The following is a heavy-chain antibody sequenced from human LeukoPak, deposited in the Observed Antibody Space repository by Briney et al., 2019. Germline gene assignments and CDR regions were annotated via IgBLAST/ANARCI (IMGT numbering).Heavy chain of an antibody. CDR3: ARPRGTTGTTADY. Sequence: GGSLRLSCAASGFTFSSYAMHWVRQAPGKGLEWVSDISGSGGSTYYADSVKGRFTISRDNSKNSLYLQMNSLRAEDTAVYYCARPRGTTGTTADYWGQGTLVTVSS. V-gene: IGHV3-23*01. CDR2: ISGSGGST. D-gene: IGHD1-1*01. J-gene: IGHJ4*02. CDR1: GFTFSSYA.